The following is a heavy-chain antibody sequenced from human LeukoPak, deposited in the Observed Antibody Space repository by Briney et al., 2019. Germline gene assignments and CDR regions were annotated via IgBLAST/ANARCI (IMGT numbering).Heavy chain of an antibody. V-gene: IGHV3-21*01. CDR2: ISSSSSYI. Sequence: AGGSLRLSCAASGFTFSSYSMNWVRQAPGKGLEWVSSISSSSSYIYYADSVKGRFTISRDNAKNSLYLQMNSLRAEDTAVYYCARDGGYCSGGSCYPDAFDIWGQGTMVTVSS. J-gene: IGHJ3*02. CDR1: GFTFSSYS. D-gene: IGHD2-15*01. CDR3: ARDGGYCSGGSCYPDAFDI.